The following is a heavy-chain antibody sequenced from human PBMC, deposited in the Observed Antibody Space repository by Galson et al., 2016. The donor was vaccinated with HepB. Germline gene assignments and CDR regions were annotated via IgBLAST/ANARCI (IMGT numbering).Heavy chain of an antibody. V-gene: IGHV4-61*01. CDR3: ARDRLYYDSRAYYPTFDY. Sequence: LSLTCTVSGGSVSSGTYFWSWIRQPPGRGLEWIGYINSSGSTKYSPSLKSPVTISVDTSKNQFSLKLSSVTAADSAVYYCARDRLYYDSRAYYPTFDYWGQGTLVTVSS. D-gene: IGHD3-22*01. CDR2: INSSGST. CDR1: GGSVSSGTYF. J-gene: IGHJ4*02.